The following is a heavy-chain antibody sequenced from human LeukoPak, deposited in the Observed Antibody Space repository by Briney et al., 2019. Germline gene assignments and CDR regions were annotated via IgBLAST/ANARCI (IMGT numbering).Heavy chain of an antibody. V-gene: IGHV1-69*05. CDR3: ARDSLGIVDST. D-gene: IGHD1-26*01. CDR1: GYTFYNYG. Sequence: ASVKVSCKASGYTFYNYGITWVRQAPGQGLEWMGGIIPIFGTANYAQKFQGRVTITTDESTSTAYMELSSLRSEDTAVYYCARDSLGIVDSTWGQGTLVTVSS. CDR2: IIPIFGTA. J-gene: IGHJ5*02.